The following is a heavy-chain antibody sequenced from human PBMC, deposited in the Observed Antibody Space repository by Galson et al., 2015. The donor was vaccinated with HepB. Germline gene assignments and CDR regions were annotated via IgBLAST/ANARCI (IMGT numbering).Heavy chain of an antibody. V-gene: IGHV1-69*06. Sequence: SVTVSCKASGGSFSTYAISWVRQAPGQGLEWMGGIVPISGPPNYAQRFQGRVTITADKSTSTAYMELSSLTSEDTAVYYCARTGIFDWLFPFDNWGQGTLVTVSS. J-gene: IGHJ4*02. CDR1: GGSFSTYA. CDR2: IVPISGPP. CDR3: ARTGIFDWLFPFDN. D-gene: IGHD3-9*01.